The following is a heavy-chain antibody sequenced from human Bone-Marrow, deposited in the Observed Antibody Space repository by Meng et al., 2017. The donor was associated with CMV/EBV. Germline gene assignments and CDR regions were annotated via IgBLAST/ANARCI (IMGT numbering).Heavy chain of an antibody. CDR1: GYIFTDSY. J-gene: IGHJ5*02. Sequence: ASVKVSCKASGYIFTDSYIHWVRQGPGQGLEWMGWINPNSGGTNYAQKFQGRVTMTRDMSVSTGFMEVSRLRSDGTTVYYCARSLENWFDPWGQGTLVTVSS. CDR3: ARSLENWFDP. D-gene: IGHD1-1*01. CDR2: INPNSGGT. V-gene: IGHV1-2*02.